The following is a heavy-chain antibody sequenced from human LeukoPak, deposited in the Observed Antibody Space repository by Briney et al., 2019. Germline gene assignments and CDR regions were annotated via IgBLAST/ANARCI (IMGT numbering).Heavy chain of an antibody. D-gene: IGHD6-6*01. CDR1: GFTISSYG. CDR3: ARAALIAARAGKRPYYMDV. CDR2: IWYDGSNK. J-gene: IGHJ6*03. V-gene: IGHV3-33*01. Sequence: PGRSLRLSCAASGFTISSYGMHRVRQAPGKGLEWVAVIWYDGSNKYYADSVKGRFTISRDNSKNTLYLQMNSLRAEDTAVYYCARAALIAARAGKRPYYMDVWGKGTTVTVSS.